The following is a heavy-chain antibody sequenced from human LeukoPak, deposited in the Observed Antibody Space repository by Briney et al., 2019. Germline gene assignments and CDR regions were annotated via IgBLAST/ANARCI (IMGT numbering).Heavy chain of an antibody. V-gene: IGHV3-23*01. CDR2: ISGSSNST. D-gene: IGHD2-15*01. CDR1: GFTFRSYA. J-gene: IGHJ4*02. CDR3: AKSKLVVAALDY. Sequence: GGSLRLSCAASGFTFRSYAMNWVRQAPGKGLEWVSSISGSSNSTYYADSVKGRFTISRDNSKNTLYLQMNSLRAEDTAVYYCAKSKLVVAALDYWGQGTLVTVSS.